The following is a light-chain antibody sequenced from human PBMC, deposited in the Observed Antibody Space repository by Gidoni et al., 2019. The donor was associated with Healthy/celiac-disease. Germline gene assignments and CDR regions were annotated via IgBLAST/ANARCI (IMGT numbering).Light chain of an antibody. J-gene: IGKJ1*01. Sequence: EIVMTQSPATLSVSPGERATLPCRASQSVNSNLAWYQQKPGQAPRLLIYGASTRATGIPARFSGSGAGTEFTLTISSLQSEDFAVYYCQQYNNWPPXTFGQGTKVEIK. CDR3: QQYNNWPPXT. CDR1: QSVNSN. CDR2: GAS. V-gene: IGKV3-15*01.